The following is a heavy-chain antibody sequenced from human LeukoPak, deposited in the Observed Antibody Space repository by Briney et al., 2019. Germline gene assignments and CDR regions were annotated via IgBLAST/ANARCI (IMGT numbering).Heavy chain of an antibody. CDR1: GFTFSSYS. J-gene: IGHJ4*02. V-gene: IGHV3-21*01. CDR3: ARDSAELKYYDILTGYYNSYFDY. CDR2: ISSSSYI. Sequence: GGSLGLSCAASGFTFSSYSMNWVRQAPGKGLEWVSSISSSSYIYYADSVKGRFTISRDNAKNSLYLQMNSLRAEDTAVYYCARDSAELKYYDILTGYYNSYFDYWGQGTLVTVSS. D-gene: IGHD3-9*01.